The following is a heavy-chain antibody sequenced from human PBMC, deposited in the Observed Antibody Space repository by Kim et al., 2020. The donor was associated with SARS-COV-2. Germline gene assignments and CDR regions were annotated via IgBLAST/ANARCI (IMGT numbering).Heavy chain of an antibody. V-gene: IGHV1-46*01. J-gene: IGHJ4*02. CDR3: ARRRGGVRAEYYFDY. D-gene: IGHD3-10*01. Sequence: ASVKVSCKASGYTFTSYFMHWVRQAPGQGLEWMGVINPTGGSTSYAQKFQGRFTMTRDTSTSTVYMGLSSLRSEDTAVYYCARRRGGVRAEYYFDYWGQGTLVTVSS. CDR1: GYTFTSYF. CDR2: INPTGGST.